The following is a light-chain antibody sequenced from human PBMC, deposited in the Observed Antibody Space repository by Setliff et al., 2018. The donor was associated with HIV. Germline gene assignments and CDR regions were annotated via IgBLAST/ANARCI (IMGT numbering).Light chain of an antibody. V-gene: IGLV2-23*02. CDR3: CSYAGTSWV. CDR1: SSDVGGYNY. Sequence: QSALTQPASVSGSPGQSITVSCTGTSSDVGGYNYVSWYQQHPGKAPKVMIYDVGKRPSGISNRFSGSKSGNTASLTISGLQAEDETDYYCCSYAGTSWVFGGGTKVTV. J-gene: IGLJ3*02. CDR2: DVG.